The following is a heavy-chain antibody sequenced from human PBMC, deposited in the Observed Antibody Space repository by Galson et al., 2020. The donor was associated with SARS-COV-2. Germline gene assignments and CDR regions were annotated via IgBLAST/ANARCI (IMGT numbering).Heavy chain of an antibody. D-gene: IGHD3-3*01. J-gene: IGHJ6*02. V-gene: IGHV1-2*02. CDR2: INPKSGRT. Sequence: ASVKVSCKASGYTFTDYYIHWVRQAPGHGLEWMGWINPKSGRTNYAQKFQGRVTMTRDTSTTTAYMELSRLRADDTAVYYGAGLRYYDVLSGYIGDVWGQGTMVTVS. CDR1: GYTFTDYY. CDR3: AGLRYYDVLSGYIGDV.